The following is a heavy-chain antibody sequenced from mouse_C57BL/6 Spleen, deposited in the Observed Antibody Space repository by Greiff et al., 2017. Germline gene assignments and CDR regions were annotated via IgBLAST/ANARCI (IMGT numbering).Heavy chain of an antibody. D-gene: IGHD1-1*01. Sequence: EVQLQESGGGLVKPGGSLKLSCAASGFTFSSYAMSWVRQTPEKRLEWVATISDGGSYTYYPDNVKGRFTISRDNAKNNLYLQMSHLKSEDTAMYYCARAVYGSSYDWYFDVWGTGTTVTVSS. V-gene: IGHV5-4*01. CDR1: GFTFSSYA. CDR2: ISDGGSYT. J-gene: IGHJ1*03. CDR3: ARAVYGSSYDWYFDV.